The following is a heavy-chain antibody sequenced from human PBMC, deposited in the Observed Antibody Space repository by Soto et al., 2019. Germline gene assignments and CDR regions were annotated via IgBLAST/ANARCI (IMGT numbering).Heavy chain of an antibody. Sequence: WGSLRLSCAASGFTFSSYEMNWVRQAPGKGLEWVSYISSSGSTIYYADSVKGRFTISRDNAKNSLYLQMNSLRAEDTAVYYCAREGAAAAGMDVWGQGTTVTVSS. CDR2: ISSSGSTI. D-gene: IGHD6-13*01. CDR3: AREGAAAAGMDV. CDR1: GFTFSSYE. J-gene: IGHJ6*02. V-gene: IGHV3-48*03.